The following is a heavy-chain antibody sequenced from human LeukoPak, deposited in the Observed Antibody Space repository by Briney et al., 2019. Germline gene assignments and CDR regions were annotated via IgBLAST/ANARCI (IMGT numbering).Heavy chain of an antibody. CDR1: GGSFSGYY. J-gene: IGHJ4*02. CDR2: INHSGST. Sequence: SETRSLTCAVYGGSFSGYYWSWIRKPPGKGLEWIGEINHSGSTNYNPSLKSRVTISVDTSKNQFSLKLSSVTAADTAVYYCARAQQKTRYSSSWYLDYWGQGTLVTVSS. CDR3: ARAQQKTRYSSSWYLDY. V-gene: IGHV4-34*01. D-gene: IGHD6-13*01.